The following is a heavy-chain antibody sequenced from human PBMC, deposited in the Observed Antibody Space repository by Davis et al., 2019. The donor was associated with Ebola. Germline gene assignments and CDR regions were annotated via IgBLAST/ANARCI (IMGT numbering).Heavy chain of an antibody. CDR2: INHSGST. Sequence: MPSETLSFTCTVSGGSVSSDTYYWSWIRQPPGKGLEWIGEINHSGSTNYNPSLKSRVTISVDTSKNQFSLKLSSVTAADTAVYYCARGRTGDVYYYGMDVWGKGTTVTVSS. CDR3: ARGRTGDVYYYGMDV. J-gene: IGHJ6*04. D-gene: IGHD7-27*01. CDR1: GGSVSSDTYY. V-gene: IGHV4-39*07.